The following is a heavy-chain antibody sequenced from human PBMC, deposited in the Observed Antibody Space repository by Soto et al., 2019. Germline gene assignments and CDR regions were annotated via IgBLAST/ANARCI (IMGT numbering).Heavy chain of an antibody. Sequence: PSETLSLTCAVSGGSISSSNWWSWVRQPPGKGLEWIGEIYHSGSTNYNPSLKSRVTISVDKSKNQFSLKLSSVTAADTAVYYCARDPSGIAAEGWFDPWGQGTLVTVSS. D-gene: IGHD6-13*01. CDR1: GGSISSSNW. CDR2: IYHSGST. J-gene: IGHJ5*02. CDR3: ARDPSGIAAEGWFDP. V-gene: IGHV4-4*02.